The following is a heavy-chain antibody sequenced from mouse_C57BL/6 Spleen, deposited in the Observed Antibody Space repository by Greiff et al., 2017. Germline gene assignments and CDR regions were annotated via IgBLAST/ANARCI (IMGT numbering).Heavy chain of an antibody. CDR1: GFSLTSYG. CDR3: SRHVAQAYAMDY. Sequence: VKLVESGPGLVAPSPSLSITCTASGFSLTSYGVHWVRQPPGKGLEWLVVIWSDGSTTYNTALKTRLSISKDNSKSQVFLKMNSLHTDDTAMYCCSRHVAQAYAMDYWGQGTSVTVSS. CDR2: IWSDGST. J-gene: IGHJ4*01. V-gene: IGHV2-6-1*01. D-gene: IGHD3-2*02.